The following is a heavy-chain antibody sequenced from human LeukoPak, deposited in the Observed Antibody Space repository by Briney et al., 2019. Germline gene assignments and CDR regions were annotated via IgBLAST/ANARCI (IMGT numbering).Heavy chain of an antibody. V-gene: IGHV3-53*01. D-gene: IGHD6-13*01. J-gene: IGHJ6*02. CDR3: ARDSVIAAAGNGSDYYYYYGMDV. Sequence: PGGSLRLSCAASGFTFSSYSMSWVRQAPGKGLEWVSVIYSGGSTYYADSVKGRFTISRDNSKNTLYLQMNSLRAEDTAVYYCARDSVIAAAGNGSDYYYYYGMDVWGQGTTVTVSS. CDR1: GFTFSSYS. CDR2: IYSGGST.